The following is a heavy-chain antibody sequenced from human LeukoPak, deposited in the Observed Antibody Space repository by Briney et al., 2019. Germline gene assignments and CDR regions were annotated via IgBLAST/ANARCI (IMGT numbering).Heavy chain of an antibody. CDR1: SLIFSHAW. Sequence: NAGGSLRLSCVFPSLIFSHAWMNWVRQAPGKGLEWVGRVKSVAEGGASEYGTAVKGRFTISRDDSKKTMYLQMHNLSTEDTALYYCTKNTGDFDIWGQGTMVIVSS. V-gene: IGHV3-15*07. D-gene: IGHD4-17*01. CDR3: TKNTGDFDI. CDR2: VKSVAEGGAS. J-gene: IGHJ3*02.